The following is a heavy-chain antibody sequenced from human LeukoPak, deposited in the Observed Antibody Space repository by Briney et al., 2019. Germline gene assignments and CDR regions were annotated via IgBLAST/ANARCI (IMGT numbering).Heavy chain of an antibody. CDR3: ARDYYGSGSYLDY. D-gene: IGHD3-10*01. CDR1: GFTFSSYG. Sequence: GGSLRLSCAASGFTFSSYGMHWVRQAPGKGLEWVAVIWYDGSNKYYADSVKGRFTISRDNAKNSLYLQMNSLRAEDTAVYYCARDYYGSGSYLDYRGQGTLVTVSS. V-gene: IGHV3-33*08. CDR2: IWYDGSNK. J-gene: IGHJ4*02.